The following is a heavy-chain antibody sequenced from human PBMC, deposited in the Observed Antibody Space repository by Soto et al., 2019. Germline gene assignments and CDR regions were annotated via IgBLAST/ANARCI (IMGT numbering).Heavy chain of an antibody. V-gene: IGHV3-23*01. J-gene: IGHJ6*02. CDR3: AKGIPDTGGYYYYSMDV. CDR2: ISGSGGIT. Sequence: VGSLSLSCAASGFTFSSYAMGWVRQAPGKWLDWVSVISGSGGITYSADSVKGRFTISRDNSKNILYLQMNSLRAEDTAVYYCAKGIPDTGGYYYYSMDVWGQGTAVTVSS. CDR1: GFTFSSYA. D-gene: IGHD5-18*01.